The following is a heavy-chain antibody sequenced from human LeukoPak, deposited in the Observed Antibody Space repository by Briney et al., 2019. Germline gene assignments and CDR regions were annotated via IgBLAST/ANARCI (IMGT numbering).Heavy chain of an antibody. CDR3: ARGGLGVYDKLNFDL. D-gene: IGHD3-22*01. CDR2: MNPKSANT. J-gene: IGHJ2*01. V-gene: IGHV1-8*01. CDR1: GYTFTSYD. Sequence: ASVKVSSKASGYTFTSYDINCVRQATGQGLEWMGWMNPKSANTGYAQKFQGRVTMTRNTSISTDYMELSSLRSEDTAVYYCARGGLGVYDKLNFDLWGRGTLVTVSS.